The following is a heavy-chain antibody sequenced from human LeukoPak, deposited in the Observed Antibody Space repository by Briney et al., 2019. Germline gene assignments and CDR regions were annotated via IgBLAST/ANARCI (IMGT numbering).Heavy chain of an antibody. V-gene: IGHV4-61*02. CDR2: IYTSGST. CDR1: GGSISSGSYY. Sequence: SQTLSLTCTVSGGSISSGSYYWRWIRQPAGKGLEWIGRIYTSGSTNYNPSLKSRVTISLDTSKNQFSLNLSSVTAADTVGNYCADDLPTIIAAASIWGQGTKVTVSS. CDR3: ADDLPTIIAAASI. D-gene: IGHD6-13*01. J-gene: IGHJ3*02.